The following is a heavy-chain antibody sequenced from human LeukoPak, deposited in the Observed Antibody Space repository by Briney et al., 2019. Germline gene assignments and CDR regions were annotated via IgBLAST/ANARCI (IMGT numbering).Heavy chain of an antibody. J-gene: IGHJ6*04. CDR3: ARGRPDILTGYAYYYGMDV. Sequence: ASVKVSCNASGYTFTSYGIIWVRQAPGQGLKWMGWISAYNGNTTYAQKLQGRVTVSTDPSTSTAYMELRRLRSDGTAVYYWARGRPDILTGYAYYYGMDVWGKGTTVTVSS. V-gene: IGHV1-18*04. CDR1: GYTFTSYG. D-gene: IGHD3-9*01. CDR2: ISAYNGNT.